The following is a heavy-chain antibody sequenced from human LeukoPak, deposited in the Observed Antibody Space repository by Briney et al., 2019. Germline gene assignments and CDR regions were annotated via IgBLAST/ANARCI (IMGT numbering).Heavy chain of an antibody. CDR2: IFYSGST. Sequence: PSETLSLTCTVSGGSISSYCWSWIRQPPGKVLEWIGYIFYSGSTNYNPSLRSRVTISVDTSKNQFSLKLSSVTAADTAVYYCAREKDYYDSSGYFDYWGQGTLVTVSS. CDR1: GGSISSYC. J-gene: IGHJ4*02. V-gene: IGHV4-59*01. D-gene: IGHD3-22*01. CDR3: AREKDYYDSSGYFDY.